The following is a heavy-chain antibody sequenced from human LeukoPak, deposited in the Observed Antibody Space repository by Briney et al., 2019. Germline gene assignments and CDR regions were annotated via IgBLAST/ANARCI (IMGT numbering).Heavy chain of an antibody. Sequence: SETLSLTCTVSGGSISSYYWSWIRQPPGKGLEWIGEINHSGSTNYNPSLKSRVTISVDTSKNQFSLKLSSVTAADTAVYYCAKPVTSGHYYGMDVWGQGTTVTVSS. CDR3: AKPVTSGHYYGMDV. D-gene: IGHD3-10*01. V-gene: IGHV4-34*01. CDR2: INHSGST. CDR1: GGSISSYY. J-gene: IGHJ6*02.